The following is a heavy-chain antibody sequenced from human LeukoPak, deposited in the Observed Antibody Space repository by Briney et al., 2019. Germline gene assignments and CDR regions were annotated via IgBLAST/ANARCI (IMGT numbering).Heavy chain of an antibody. D-gene: IGHD3-16*01. V-gene: IGHV3-23*01. CDR3: ARGLVGGAGGTDY. J-gene: IGHJ4*02. CDR1: GFTFNTFA. CDR2: ISGSGGRT. Sequence: PGGSLRLSCAASGFTFNTFAMSWVRQAPGKGLEWVSVISGSGGRTYYADSVKGRFTISRDNSKNTLYLQMNSLRAEDTAVYYCARGLVGGAGGTDYWGQGTLVTVSS.